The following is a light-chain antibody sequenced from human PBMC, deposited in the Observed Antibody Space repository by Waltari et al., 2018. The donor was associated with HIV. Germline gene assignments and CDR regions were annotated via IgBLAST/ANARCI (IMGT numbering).Light chain of an antibody. CDR2: GAS. CDR1: QSVSIIY. CDR3: QHYRSSPPTYT. Sequence: EIVLPQSPGTLSLSPGDRATLSCRASQSVSIIYLAWYGQKPGQAPRHLSYGASNRATGSQDRFSGSGSGIDITLIISRLEPEDFAVYYCQHYRSSPPTYTFGRGTKLEMK. J-gene: IGKJ2*01. V-gene: IGKV3-20*01.